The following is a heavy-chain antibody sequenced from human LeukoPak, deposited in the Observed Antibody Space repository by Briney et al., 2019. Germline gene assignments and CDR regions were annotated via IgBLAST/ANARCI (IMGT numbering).Heavy chain of an antibody. CDR1: GFTFSNDA. CDR2: ISYDGRNQ. CDR3: ARGLSIYDFNYMDV. V-gene: IGHV3-30*01. Sequence: PGRFLRLSCAASGFTFSNDAMHWVRQPPGKGLEWVAVISYDGRNQYYVDSVKGRFTISRDNSKNMLYLQMNSLRAEDTAVYYCARGLSIYDFNYMDVWGRGTTVTVSS. J-gene: IGHJ6*03. D-gene: IGHD3-3*01.